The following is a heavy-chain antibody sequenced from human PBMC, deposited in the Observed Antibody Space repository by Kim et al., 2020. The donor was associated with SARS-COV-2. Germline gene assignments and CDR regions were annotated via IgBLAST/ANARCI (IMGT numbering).Heavy chain of an antibody. D-gene: IGHD3-22*01. CDR2: ISYDGSNK. CDR1: GFTFSSYG. Sequence: GGSLRLSCAASGFTFSSYGMHWVRQAPGKGLEWVAVISYDGSNKYYADSVKGRFTISRDNSKNTLYLQMNSLRAEDTAVYYCAKDHYYDSSGYYYAYYYYGMDVWGQGTTVTVSS. J-gene: IGHJ6*02. CDR3: AKDHYYDSSGYYYAYYYYGMDV. V-gene: IGHV3-30*18.